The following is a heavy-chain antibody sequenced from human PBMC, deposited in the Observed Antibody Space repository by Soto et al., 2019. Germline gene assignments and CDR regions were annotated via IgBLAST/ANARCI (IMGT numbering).Heavy chain of an antibody. V-gene: IGHV4-30-2*01. J-gene: IGHJ5*02. CDR2: IYHSGST. D-gene: IGHD3-10*01. CDR1: GGSISSGGYS. CDR3: ARAQITMVRGVIRIYWFDP. Sequence: SETLSLTCAVSGGSISSGGYSWSWIRQPPGKGLEWIGYIYHSGSTYYNPCLKSRVTISVDRSKNQFSLKLSTVTAADTAVYYCARAQITMVRGVIRIYWFDPWGQGTLVTVSS.